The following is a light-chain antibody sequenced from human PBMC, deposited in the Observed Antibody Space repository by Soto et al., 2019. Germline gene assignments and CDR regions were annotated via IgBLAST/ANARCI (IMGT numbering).Light chain of an antibody. CDR2: GES. Sequence: EIVLTQSPGTLSLSPGERATLSCRASQSVSSSYLAWYQQKPGQAPRLLIYGESSRATGIPDRFSGSGSGTDFTLTISRLEPEDVAVYYCQQYGSSALTFGGGTKVEIK. CDR1: QSVSSSY. V-gene: IGKV3-20*01. CDR3: QQYGSSALT. J-gene: IGKJ4*01.